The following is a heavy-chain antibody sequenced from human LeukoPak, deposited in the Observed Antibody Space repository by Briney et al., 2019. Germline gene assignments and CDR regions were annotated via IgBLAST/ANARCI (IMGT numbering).Heavy chain of an antibody. CDR2: IYYSGST. CDR1: GGSISSYY. Sequence: SETLPLTCTVSGGSISSYYWSWIRQPPGKGLEWIGYIYYSGSTNYNPSLKSRVTISVDTSKNQFSLKLSSVTAADTAVYYCARGGNLDAFDIWGQGTMVTVSS. CDR3: ARGGNLDAFDI. J-gene: IGHJ3*02. D-gene: IGHD4-23*01. V-gene: IGHV4-59*08.